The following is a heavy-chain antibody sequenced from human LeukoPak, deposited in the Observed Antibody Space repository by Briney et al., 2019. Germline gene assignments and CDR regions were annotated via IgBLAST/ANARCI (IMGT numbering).Heavy chain of an antibody. V-gene: IGHV4-59*01. CDR2: IYYSGST. CDR3: ATLTGSQGIY. CDR1: GVSISSYY. Sequence: SETLSLTCTVSGVSISSYYWNWLRQPPGKGLEWGGYIYYSGSTYYNPSLKSRVTISIDTTKNQFSLKLNSVTAADTAVYYCATLTGSQGIYWGQGTLVTVSS. D-gene: IGHD6-13*01. J-gene: IGHJ4*02.